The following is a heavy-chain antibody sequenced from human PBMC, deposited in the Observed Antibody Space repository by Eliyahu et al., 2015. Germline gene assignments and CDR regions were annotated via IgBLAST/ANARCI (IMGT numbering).Heavy chain of an antibody. CDR3: AKDQRITILKIEGVLPDI. Sequence: QVQLVESGGGVVQPGXSLRLSXXASGFXFSSXGRHWXRQAPGKGLEWVAVISYDGSNKYYADSVKGRFTISRDNSKNTLYLQMNSLRAEDTAVYYCAKDQRITILKIEGVLPDIWGQGTMVTVSS. D-gene: IGHD3-3*01. CDR1: GFXFSSXG. V-gene: IGHV3-30*18. CDR2: ISYDGSNK. J-gene: IGHJ3*02.